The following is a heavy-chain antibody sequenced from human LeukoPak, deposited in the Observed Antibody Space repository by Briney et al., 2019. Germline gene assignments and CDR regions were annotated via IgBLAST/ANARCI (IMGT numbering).Heavy chain of an antibody. J-gene: IGHJ5*02. CDR2: ISSSSSYI. CDR1: GFTFSSYS. CDR3: ARDILWFGELFDINWFDP. V-gene: IGHV3-21*01. D-gene: IGHD3-10*01. Sequence: GGSLRLSCAASGFTFSSYSMNWVRQAPGKGLEWVSSISSSSSYIYYADSVKGRFTISRDNAKNSLYLQMNSLRAEVTAVYYCARDILWFGELFDINWFDPWGQGTLVTVSS.